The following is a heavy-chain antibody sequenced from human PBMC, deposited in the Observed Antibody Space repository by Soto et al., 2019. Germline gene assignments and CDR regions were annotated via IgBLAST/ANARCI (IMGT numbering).Heavy chain of an antibody. J-gene: IGHJ6*03. CDR1: GYTFTSYA. CDR3: ARYYTGITGTTVSGYYYYYMDV. D-gene: IGHD1-7*01. Sequence: ASVKVSCKASGYTFTSYAMHWVRQAPGQRLEWMGWINAGNGNTKYSQKFQGRVTITRDTSASTAYMELSSLRSEDTAVYYCARYYTGITGTTVSGYYYYYMDVWGKGTTVTVSS. CDR2: INAGNGNT. V-gene: IGHV1-3*01.